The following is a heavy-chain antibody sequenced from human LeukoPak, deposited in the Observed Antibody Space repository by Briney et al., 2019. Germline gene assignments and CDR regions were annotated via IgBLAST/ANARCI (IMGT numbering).Heavy chain of an antibody. CDR3: ARVDRYHYYLDV. Sequence: WMGGIMTLFNTANYAQQFQGRVTITTDESTSTAYMELSSLRFEDTAMYYCARVDRYHYYLDVWGKGTTVTVSS. CDR2: IMTLFNTA. V-gene: IGHV1-69*05. J-gene: IGHJ6*03.